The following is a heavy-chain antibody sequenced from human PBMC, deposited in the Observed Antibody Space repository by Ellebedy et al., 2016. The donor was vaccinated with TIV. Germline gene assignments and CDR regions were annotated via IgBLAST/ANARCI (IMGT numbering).Heavy chain of an antibody. D-gene: IGHD2-15*01. CDR2: ISSNGGST. CDR1: GFTFSSYA. CDR3: ARGGGPTYYYYGMDV. V-gene: IGHV3-64*01. J-gene: IGHJ6*02. Sequence: GESLKISCAASGFTFSSYAMHWVRQAPGKGLEYVSAISSNGGSTYYANSVKGRFTISRDNSKNTLYLQMGSLRADDMAVYYCARGGGPTYYYYGMDVWGQGTTVTVSS.